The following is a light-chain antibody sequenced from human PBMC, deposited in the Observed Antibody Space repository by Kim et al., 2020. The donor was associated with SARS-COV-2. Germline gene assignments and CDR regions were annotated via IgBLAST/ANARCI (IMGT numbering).Light chain of an antibody. V-gene: IGLV2-14*03. Sequence: GQSITMSCTGTSSDVGGYTYVCWNQPHPGIAPRLLIADVSNRPSGVSNLFSGAKSGNTASLTISELQAEDEADYYCTAYTSSSNYVFGTGTKVTVL. J-gene: IGLJ1*01. CDR1: SSDVGGYTY. CDR2: DVS. CDR3: TAYTSSSNYV.